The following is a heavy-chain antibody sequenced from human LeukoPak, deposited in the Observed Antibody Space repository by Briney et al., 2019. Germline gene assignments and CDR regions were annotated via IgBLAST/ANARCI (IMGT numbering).Heavy chain of an antibody. Sequence: ASVKVSCKASGYTFTGYYMHWVRQAPGQGLEWMGWINPNSGGTNYAQKFQGRVTMTRDTSISTAYMELSRLRSDDTAVYYCARSVVGATPYFDYWGQGTLVTVSS. CDR2: INPNSGGT. J-gene: IGHJ4*02. CDR1: GYTFTGYY. CDR3: ARSVVGATPYFDY. V-gene: IGHV1-2*02. D-gene: IGHD1-26*01.